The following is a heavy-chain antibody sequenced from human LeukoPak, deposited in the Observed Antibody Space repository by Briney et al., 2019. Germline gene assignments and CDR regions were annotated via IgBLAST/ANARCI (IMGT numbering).Heavy chain of an antibody. CDR1: GFMSIDYA. Sequence: GGSLRLSCAASGFMSIDYAMHWVRQAPGKGLEWVAVTSSDGTLKYYGDAVRGRFTISRDNSKNTLSLQMSSLRTDDTAVYFCAKDMIRGPPDYFDYWGLGTLVTVSS. CDR2: TSSDGTLK. J-gene: IGHJ4*02. D-gene: IGHD3-16*01. V-gene: IGHV3-30*04. CDR3: AKDMIRGPPDYFDY.